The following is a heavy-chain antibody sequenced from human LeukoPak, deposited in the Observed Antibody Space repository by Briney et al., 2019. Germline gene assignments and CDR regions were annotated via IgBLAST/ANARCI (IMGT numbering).Heavy chain of an antibody. CDR3: ARFNIVVVPAAMPGGYFDY. V-gene: IGHV3-30*04. D-gene: IGHD2-2*01. J-gene: IGHJ4*02. CDR1: GFTFSSYA. CDR2: ISYDGSNK. Sequence: GSLRLSCAASGFTFSSYAMHWVRQAPGKGLEWVAVISYDGSNKYYADSVKGRFTISRDNSKNTLYLQMNSLRAEDTAVYYCARFNIVVVPAAMPGGYFDYWGQGTLVTVSS.